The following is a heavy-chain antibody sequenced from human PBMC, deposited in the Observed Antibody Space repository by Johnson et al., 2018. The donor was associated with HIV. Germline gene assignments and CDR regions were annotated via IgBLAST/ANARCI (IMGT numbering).Heavy chain of an antibody. V-gene: IGHV3-NL1*01. CDR3: TTAVDGAPDAFDI. J-gene: IGHJ3*02. D-gene: IGHD4-17*01. CDR1: GFTFSSYG. CDR2: IYSGGST. Sequence: QVQLVESGGGVVQPGRSLRLSCAPSGFTFSSYGMHWVRQAPGKGLEWVAVIYSGGSTYYTDAVKGRFTISRDNSNNTLYVQMSRLRTEDTAVYYCTTAVDGAPDAFDIWGQGTMVTVSS.